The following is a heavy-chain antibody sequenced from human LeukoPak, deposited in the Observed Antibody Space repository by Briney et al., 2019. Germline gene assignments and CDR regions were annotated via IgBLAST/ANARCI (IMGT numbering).Heavy chain of an antibody. CDR3: ARDFPPYYDFWSGYSPPQY. CDR2: ISAYNGNT. CDR1: GYTFTSYG. Sequence: ASVKVSCKASGYTFTSYGISWVRQAPGQGLEWMGWISAYNGNTNYAQKLQGRVTMTTDTSTSTAYMELRSLRSDDTAVYYCARDFPPYYDFWSGYSPPQYWGQGTLVTVSS. D-gene: IGHD3-3*01. J-gene: IGHJ4*02. V-gene: IGHV1-18*01.